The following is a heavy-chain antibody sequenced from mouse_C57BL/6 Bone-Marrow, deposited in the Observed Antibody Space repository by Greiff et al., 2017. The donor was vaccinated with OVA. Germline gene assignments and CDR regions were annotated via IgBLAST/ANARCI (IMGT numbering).Heavy chain of an antibody. J-gene: IGHJ2*01. CDR1: GYSFTSCYY. V-gene: IGHV3-6*01. CDR2: ISYDGSN. CDR3: ARNFDY. Sequence: ESGPGLVKPSQSLSLTCSVTGYSFTSCYYWNWIRQLPGNKLEWMGYISYDGSNNYNPSLKNRISITRDTSKNQFFLKLNSVTTEDTATYYCARNFDYWGQGTTLTVSS.